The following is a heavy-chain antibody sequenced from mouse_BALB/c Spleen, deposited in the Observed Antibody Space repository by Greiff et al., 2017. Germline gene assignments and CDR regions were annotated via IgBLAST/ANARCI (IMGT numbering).Heavy chain of an antibody. CDR2: ISYDGSN. J-gene: IGHJ2*01. CDR1: GYSITSGYY. D-gene: IGHD2-4*01. Sequence: DVKLVESGPGLVKPSQSLSLTCSVTGYSITSGYYWNWIRQFPGNKLEWMGYISYDGSNNYNPSLKNRISITRDTSKNQFFLKLNSVTTEDTATYYCAIYYDYDFDYWGQGTTLTVSS. V-gene: IGHV3-6*02. CDR3: AIYYDYDFDY.